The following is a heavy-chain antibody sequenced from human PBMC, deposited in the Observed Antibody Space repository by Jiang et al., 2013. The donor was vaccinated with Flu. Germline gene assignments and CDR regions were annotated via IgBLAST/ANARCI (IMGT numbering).Heavy chain of an antibody. CDR2: INPNSGGT. J-gene: IGHJ5*02. CDR1: GYTFTGYY. Sequence: GYTFTGYYMHWVRQAPGQGLEWMGRINPNSGGTNYAQKFQGRVTMTRDTSISTAYMELSRLRSDDTAVYYCARGDIVLVVFPNWFDPWGQGTLVTVSS. CDR3: ARGDIVLVVFPNWFDP. V-gene: IGHV1-2*06. D-gene: IGHD2-8*02.